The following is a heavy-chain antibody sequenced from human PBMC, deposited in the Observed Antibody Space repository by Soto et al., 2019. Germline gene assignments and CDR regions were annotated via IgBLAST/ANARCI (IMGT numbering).Heavy chain of an antibody. J-gene: IGHJ4*02. CDR2: IYSGSNT. CDR1: GLLVSSNY. CDR3: ARGYRVEGAYGAGAFFDY. V-gene: IGHV3-66*01. D-gene: IGHD1-26*01. Sequence: EVQLVESGGDLVQPGRSLRLSCAASGLLVSSNYMSWVRQAPGKGLEWVSVIYSGSNTHYADSVKGRFTISRDNSKNTLYLQMDSLRADDTAVYYCARGYRVEGAYGAGAFFDYWGQGTLVTVSS.